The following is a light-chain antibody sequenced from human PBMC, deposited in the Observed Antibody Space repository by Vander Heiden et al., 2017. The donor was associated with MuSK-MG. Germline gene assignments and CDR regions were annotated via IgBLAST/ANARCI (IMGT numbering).Light chain of an antibody. CDR2: AAY. Sequence: DIQLTQSPAFLSASVGDRVTITCRTSQDINTYLAWYQQKPGKAPKLLIYAAYTLQSGVPSRFSGSGSGTEFTLTISSLQPEDIATFYCQQVNTYPRTFGQGTKVEIK. CDR1: QDINTY. V-gene: IGKV1-9*01. CDR3: QQVNTYPRT. J-gene: IGKJ1*01.